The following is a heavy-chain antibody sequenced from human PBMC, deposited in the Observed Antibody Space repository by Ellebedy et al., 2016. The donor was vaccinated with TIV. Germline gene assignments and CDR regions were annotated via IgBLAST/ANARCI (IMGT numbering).Heavy chain of an antibody. D-gene: IGHD3-9*01. V-gene: IGHV3-48*02. J-gene: IGHJ4*02. CDR3: VRDNDWAYDH. CDR1: GFTFSSYS. CDR2: ISRGSDNI. Sequence: GESLKISCAASGFTFSSYSINWVRQAPGKGLQWVSYISRGSDNIHYADSVRGRFTVSRDNAQNSLFLQMNNLRDEDTAVYYCVRDNDWAYDHWGQGTLVTVSS.